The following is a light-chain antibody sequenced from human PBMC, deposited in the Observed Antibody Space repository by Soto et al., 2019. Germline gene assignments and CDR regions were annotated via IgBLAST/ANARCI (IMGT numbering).Light chain of an antibody. CDR3: MQALQTPVT. V-gene: IGKV2-28*01. CDR1: QSLLHSNGYNY. J-gene: IGKJ4*01. Sequence: IVMTQSPLSLPVTPGEPASISCRSSQSLLHSNGYNYLDWYLQKPGQSPQLLIYLGSNRASGVPDRFCGSGSGTDFTLKISRVEAEDVGVYYCMQALQTPVTFGGGTKVEIK. CDR2: LGS.